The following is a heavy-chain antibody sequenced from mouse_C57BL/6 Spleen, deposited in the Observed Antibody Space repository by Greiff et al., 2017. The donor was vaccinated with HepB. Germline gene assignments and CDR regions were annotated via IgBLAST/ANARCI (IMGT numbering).Heavy chain of an antibody. CDR1: GYSFTSYY. CDR3: ATQAWFAY. Sequence: LQESGPELVKPGASVKISCKASGYSFTSYYIHWVKQRPGQGLEWIGWIYPGSGNTKYNEKFKGKATLTADTSSSTAYMQLSSLTSEDSAVYYCATQAWFAYWGQGTLVTVSA. J-gene: IGHJ3*01. V-gene: IGHV1-66*01. CDR2: IYPGSGNT.